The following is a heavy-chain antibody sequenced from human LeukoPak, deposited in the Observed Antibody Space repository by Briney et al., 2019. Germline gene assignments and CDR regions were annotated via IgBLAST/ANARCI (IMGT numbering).Heavy chain of an antibody. D-gene: IGHD1-26*01. CDR2: IYSGCST. CDR1: VFIVSSNY. V-gene: IGHV3-53*01. Sequence: GGSLRLSCASSVFIVSSNYMSWVRQAPAKGVEGVSVIYSGCSTYYADSVKGRFTISRDNSKNTLYLQMNSLRAEDTAVYYCARDGTVDVWGKGTTITVSS. CDR3: ARDGTVDV. J-gene: IGHJ6*04.